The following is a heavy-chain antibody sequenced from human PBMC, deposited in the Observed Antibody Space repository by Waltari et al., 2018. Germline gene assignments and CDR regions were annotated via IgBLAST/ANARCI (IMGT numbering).Heavy chain of an antibody. J-gene: IGHJ4*02. CDR3: VRDFFRGYTDRTGYRGPLLN. D-gene: IGHD3-9*01. CDR2: ISYDGSNK. CDR1: GFTFSSYA. V-gene: IGHV3-30*15. Sequence: QVQLVESGGGVVQPGRSLRLSCAASGFTFSSYAMHWVRQAPGKGLEWVAVISYDGSNKYYADSVKGRFTISRDNSKDTLYLQMSNLRPEDTAVYFCVRDFFRGYTDRTGYRGPLLNWGRGTLITVSS.